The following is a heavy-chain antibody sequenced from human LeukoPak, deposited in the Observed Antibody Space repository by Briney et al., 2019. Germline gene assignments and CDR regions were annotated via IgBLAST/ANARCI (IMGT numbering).Heavy chain of an antibody. CDR2: IWYDGSNK. D-gene: IGHD1-26*01. CDR1: GFTFSSYG. CDR3: ARDLRGSYLVGALDI. V-gene: IGHV3-33*01. Sequence: GGSLRLSCAASGFTFSSYGMHWVRQAPGKGLEWVAVIWYDGSNKYYADSVKGRFTISRDNSKNTLYLQMNSLRAEDTAVYYCARDLRGSYLVGALDIWGQGTMVTVSS. J-gene: IGHJ3*02.